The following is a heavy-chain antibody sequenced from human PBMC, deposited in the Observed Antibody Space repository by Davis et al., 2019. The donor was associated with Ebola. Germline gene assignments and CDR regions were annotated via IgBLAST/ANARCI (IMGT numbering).Heavy chain of an antibody. CDR3: AKGASRDDILTGYKYYNGMDV. CDR1: GFTGSNAR. Sequence: GESLKISCAASGFTGSNARMSWVRQAPGKGLEWVSLISWDGGNTYYADSMKGRFTISRDNSKNSLYLQMNSLRAEDTALYYCAKGASRDDILTGYKYYNGMDVWGQGTTVTVSS. V-gene: IGHV3-43D*03. CDR2: ISWDGGNT. D-gene: IGHD3-9*01. J-gene: IGHJ6*02.